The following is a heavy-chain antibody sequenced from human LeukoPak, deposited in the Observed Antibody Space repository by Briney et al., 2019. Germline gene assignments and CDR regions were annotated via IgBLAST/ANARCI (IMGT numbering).Heavy chain of an antibody. J-gene: IGHJ5*02. CDR3: ARQGIAVATNWFDP. CDR1: GGSISSCY. D-gene: IGHD6-19*01. CDR2: IYTSGST. Sequence: SETLSLTCTVSGGSISSCYWSWIRQPAGKGLEWIGRIYTSGSTNYNPSLKSRVTMSVDTSKNQFSLKLSSVTAADTAVYYCARQGIAVATNWFDPWGQGTLVTVSS. V-gene: IGHV4-4*07.